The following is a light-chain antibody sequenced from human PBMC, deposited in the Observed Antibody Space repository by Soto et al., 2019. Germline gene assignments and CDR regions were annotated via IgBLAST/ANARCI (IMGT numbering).Light chain of an antibody. Sequence: QSALTQPPSASGSPGQSVTISCTGTSSDVGGYNYVSWYQQHPGKAPKLMIYEVSKRPSGVPDRFSGSKSGNTASLTVSGLQAEDEADYYSSSHAGSNIVVFGGGTKLTVL. CDR3: SSHAGSNIVV. CDR1: SSDVGGYNY. J-gene: IGLJ2*01. V-gene: IGLV2-8*01. CDR2: EVS.